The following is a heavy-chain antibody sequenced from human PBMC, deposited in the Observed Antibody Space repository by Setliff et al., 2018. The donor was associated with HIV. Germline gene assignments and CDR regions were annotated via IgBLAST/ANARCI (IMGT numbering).Heavy chain of an antibody. J-gene: IGHJ4*02. Sequence: ASVKVSCKASGYSFSGYYMSWIRQAPGQALEWMGRINPNNGATEYAQKFQGRVTMTSDSLTSTAHMELTRLRSDDTAVYYCARDLGIVIPLDYWGQGTLVTVSS. CDR2: INPNNGAT. D-gene: IGHD3-16*01. CDR3: ARDLGIVIPLDY. CDR1: GYSFSGYY. V-gene: IGHV1-2*06.